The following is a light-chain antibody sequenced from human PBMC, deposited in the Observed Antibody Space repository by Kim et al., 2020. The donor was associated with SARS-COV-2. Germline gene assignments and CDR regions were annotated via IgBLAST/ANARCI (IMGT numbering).Light chain of an antibody. CDR1: QSVGSNY. V-gene: IGKV3-20*01. CDR2: GAS. Sequence: SPGQSPPLSRRASQSVGSNYLAWYPQKPGLPPRLLIYGASSRATGIPDRFSASGSGTDFTLTVSRLEPEDFAVYYCHQYGSSPRTFGQGTKVDIK. CDR3: HQYGSSPRT. J-gene: IGKJ1*01.